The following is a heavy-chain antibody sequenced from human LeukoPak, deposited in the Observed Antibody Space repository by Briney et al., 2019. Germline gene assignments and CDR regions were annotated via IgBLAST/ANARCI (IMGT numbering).Heavy chain of an antibody. CDR1: EFSFGKYA. D-gene: IGHD3-10*01. J-gene: IGHJ4*02. V-gene: IGHV3-23*01. CDR2: ITSSGSGT. Sequence: GGSLRLSCAASEFSFGKYAMSWVRQAPGKGLQWVSAITSSGSGTYYADSVKGRFTISRDNSKNTLYLQMNSLRAEDTAVYYCAKKMGTGNFYFDYWGQGTLVTVSS. CDR3: AKKMGTGNFYFDY.